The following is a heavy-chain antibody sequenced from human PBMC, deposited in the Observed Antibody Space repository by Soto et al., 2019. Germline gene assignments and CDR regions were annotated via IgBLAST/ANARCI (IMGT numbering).Heavy chain of an antibody. J-gene: IGHJ4*02. D-gene: IGHD3-3*01. CDR1: GGSISSYY. Sequence: SETLSLTCTVSGGSISSYYWSWIRQPPGKGLEWIGYIYYSGSTSYNPSLKSRVTISVDTSKNQFSLKLSSVTAADTAVYYCAGEWSGYYRYWGQGTLVTVSS. CDR2: IYYSGST. CDR3: AGEWSGYYRY. V-gene: IGHV4-59*01.